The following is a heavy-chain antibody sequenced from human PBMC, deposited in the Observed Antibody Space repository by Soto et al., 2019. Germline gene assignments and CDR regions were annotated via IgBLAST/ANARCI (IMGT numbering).Heavy chain of an antibody. D-gene: IGHD2-15*01. Sequence: QVQLQGSGPGLLKPSQTLSLTCTFSGASIRTGDLYGSWIRQPPGKGLEWIGFVHSVVTTFYSPSLMNRVTISVDMSKNQFSLRLTSVTVADTAVYYCASGGGYFDYWGRGTLVTVSS. V-gene: IGHV4-30-4*01. CDR1: GASIRTGDLY. CDR3: ASGGGYFDY. CDR2: VHSVVTT. J-gene: IGHJ4*02.